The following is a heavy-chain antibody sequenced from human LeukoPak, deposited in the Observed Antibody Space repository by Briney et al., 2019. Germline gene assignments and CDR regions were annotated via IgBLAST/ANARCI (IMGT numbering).Heavy chain of an antibody. D-gene: IGHD6-19*01. Sequence: GGSLRLSCAASGFTFSSYDMHWVRQATGKGLEWVSAIGTAGDTYYPGSVKGRFTISRENAKNSLYLQMNSLRAGDTAVYYCARGRGSSGWSNWFDPWGQGTLVTVSS. J-gene: IGHJ5*02. CDR1: GFTFSSYD. CDR2: IGTAGDT. CDR3: ARGRGSSGWSNWFDP. V-gene: IGHV3-13*01.